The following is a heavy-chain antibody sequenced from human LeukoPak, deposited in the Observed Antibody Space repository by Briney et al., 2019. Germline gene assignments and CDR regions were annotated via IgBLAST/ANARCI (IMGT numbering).Heavy chain of an antibody. D-gene: IGHD3-10*01. V-gene: IGHV4-30-2*01. CDR1: GGSISGGGYS. CDR3: AREITMVRGNNWFDP. J-gene: IGHJ5*02. Sequence: SETLSLTCTVSGGSISGGGYSWSWIRQPPGKGLEWIGYIYHSGSTYYNPSLKSRVTISVDRSKNQFSLKLSSVTAADTAVYYCAREITMVRGNNWFDPWGQETLVTVSS. CDR2: IYHSGST.